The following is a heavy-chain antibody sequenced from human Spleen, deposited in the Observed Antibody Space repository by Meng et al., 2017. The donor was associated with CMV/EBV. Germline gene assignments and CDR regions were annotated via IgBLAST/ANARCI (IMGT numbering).Heavy chain of an antibody. D-gene: IGHD2-8*01. Sequence: SETLSLTCTVSGGSVSSGSYYWGWIRQPPGKGLEWIGSIYYSGSSYYNPSLKNRVTISVDTSNNQFSLKLTSVTAADTAMYYCARGRRATQQLYSHWFDPWGQGTLVTVSS. V-gene: IGHV4-39*07. CDR1: GGSVSSGSYY. CDR2: IYYSGSS. J-gene: IGHJ5*02. CDR3: ARGRRATQQLYSHWFDP.